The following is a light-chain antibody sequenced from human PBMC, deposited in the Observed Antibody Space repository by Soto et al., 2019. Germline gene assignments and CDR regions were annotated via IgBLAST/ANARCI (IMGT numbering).Light chain of an antibody. V-gene: IGKV3-15*01. CDR1: QSVGSN. J-gene: IGKJ1*01. Sequence: EIVMTQSPATLSVSPGEGATLSCRASQSVGSNLAWYQHKPGQAPRLLIYGASTRATGIPARFSGSGSGTEFALTISSLQSEDFAVYYCQRYNNWPPWTFGQGTKVDI. CDR2: GAS. CDR3: QRYNNWPPWT.